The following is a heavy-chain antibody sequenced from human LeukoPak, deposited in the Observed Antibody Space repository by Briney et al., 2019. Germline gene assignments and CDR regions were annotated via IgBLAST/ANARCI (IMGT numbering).Heavy chain of an antibody. CDR2: ISGYNGNT. CDR1: GYTFSRSD. Sequence: ASVKVSCKASGYTFSRSDISWVRQAPGQGLEWMGWISGYNGNTNYAQKFQGRVTMTTDTSTNTAYMELRNLGSDDTAVYYCARDRSCSSTSCYFDPWGQGTPVTVSS. J-gene: IGHJ5*02. D-gene: IGHD2-2*01. V-gene: IGHV1-18*01. CDR3: ARDRSCSSTSCYFDP.